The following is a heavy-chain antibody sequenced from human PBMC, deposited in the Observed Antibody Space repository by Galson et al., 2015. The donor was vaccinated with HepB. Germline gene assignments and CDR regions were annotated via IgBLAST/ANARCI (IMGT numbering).Heavy chain of an antibody. D-gene: IGHD3-10*01. V-gene: IGHV1-2*02. CDR2: INPHSGGT. Sequence: SVKVSCKASGYTFTVYYMHWVRQAPGQGLEWMGWINPHSGGTVYAQKFQGRVTMTRDTSISTAYMELSRLRSDDTAVYYCARVWFGELLVDYWGQGTLVTVSS. CDR3: ARVWFGELLVDY. CDR1: GYTFTVYY. J-gene: IGHJ4*02.